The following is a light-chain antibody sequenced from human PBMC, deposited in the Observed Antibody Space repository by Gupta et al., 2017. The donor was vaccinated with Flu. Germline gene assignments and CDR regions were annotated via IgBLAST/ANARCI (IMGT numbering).Light chain of an antibody. CDR3: QQFDYLPP. V-gene: IGKV1-33*01. J-gene: IGKJ5*01. CDR2: NAS. CDR1: QDISNY. Sequence: VGDRVTITCQASQDISNYLNWYQQKVGKAPNLLIYNASNLDAGVSSRFRGSGSGTDYTFSISSLQPEDIATYYCQQFDYLPPFCPGTRLEIK.